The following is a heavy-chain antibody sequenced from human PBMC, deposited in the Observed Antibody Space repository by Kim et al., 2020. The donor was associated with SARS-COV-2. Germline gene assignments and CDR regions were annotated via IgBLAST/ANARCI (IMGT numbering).Heavy chain of an antibody. CDR3: ARDNQGTTYYYYGMDV. CDR1: GFTFSSYS. J-gene: IGHJ6*02. V-gene: IGHV3-48*02. Sequence: GGSLRLSCAASGFTFSSYSMNWVRQAPGKGLEWVSYISSSSSTIYYADSVKGRFTISRDNAKNSLYLQMNSLRDEDTAVYYCARDNQGTTYYYYGMDVWGQGTTVTVSS. D-gene: IGHD1-7*01. CDR2: ISSSSSTI.